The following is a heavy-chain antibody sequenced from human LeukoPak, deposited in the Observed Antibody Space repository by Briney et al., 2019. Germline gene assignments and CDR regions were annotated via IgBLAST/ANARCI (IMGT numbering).Heavy chain of an antibody. CDR1: GYTFARYP. CDR2: INTNTGSP. D-gene: IGHD4-17*01. Sequence: ASVKVSRKTSGYTFARYPIHWVRQAPGRGLEWMGWINTNTGSPTYAQAFAGRFVFSLDTSVTTAYLQISSLRSADTAVYYCARVGRLDYGDYLAHWDPGNRITVSS. V-gene: IGHV7-4-1*02. CDR3: ARVGRLDYGDYLAH. J-gene: IGHJ4*02.